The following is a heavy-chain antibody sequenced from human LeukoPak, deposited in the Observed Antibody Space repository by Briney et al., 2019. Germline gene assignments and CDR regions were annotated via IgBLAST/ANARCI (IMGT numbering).Heavy chain of an antibody. V-gene: IGHV3-30*02. D-gene: IGHD6-19*01. J-gene: IGHJ4*02. CDR2: IRYDGSNK. CDR1: GFIFNTYV. Sequence: GGSLRLSCAASGFIFNTYVMHWVRQAPGKGLEWLAFIRYDGSNKNYADSVKGRFTISRDNAKNSLYLQMNSLRAEDTAVYYCARGSSSGWYTEDGFGYWGQGTLVTVSS. CDR3: ARGSSSGWYTEDGFGY.